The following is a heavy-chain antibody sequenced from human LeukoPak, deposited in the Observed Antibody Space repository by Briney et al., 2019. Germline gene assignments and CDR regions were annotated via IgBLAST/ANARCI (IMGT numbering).Heavy chain of an antibody. J-gene: IGHJ3*01. CDR1: GFTFSSYA. V-gene: IGHV3-15*07. Sequence: TGGSLRLSCVASGFTFSSYAMHWVRQAPGKGLEWVARIRSKRDGRTTDYAAPVKGRFTISRDDSKNTMYLQMNSLKAEDTAVYYCARDWYYAFDFWGQGTMVTVSS. D-gene: IGHD2-21*02. CDR2: IRSKRDGRTT. CDR3: ARDWYYAFDF.